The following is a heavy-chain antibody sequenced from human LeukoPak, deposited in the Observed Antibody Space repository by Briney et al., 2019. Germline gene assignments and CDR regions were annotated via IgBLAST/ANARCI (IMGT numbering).Heavy chain of an antibody. CDR3: AKGGNSGSYSPFDY. V-gene: IGHV3-23*01. D-gene: IGHD1-26*01. CDR1: GFTFSSYA. Sequence: GGSLRPSCAASGFTFSSYAMSWVRQAPGKGLEWVSAISGSGGSTYCADSVKGRFTISRDNSKNTLYLQMNSLRAEDTAVYYCAKGGNSGSYSPFDYWGQGTLVTVSS. CDR2: ISGSGGST. J-gene: IGHJ4*02.